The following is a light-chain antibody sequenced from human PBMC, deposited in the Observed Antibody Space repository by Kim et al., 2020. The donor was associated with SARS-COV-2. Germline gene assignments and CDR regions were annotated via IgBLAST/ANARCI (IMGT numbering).Light chain of an antibody. CDR1: QAISNY. CDR2: GAS. Sequence: ACVGDRVTIACRASQAISNYLAWYQVKPGRVPRLLIYGASTLQSGVPSRFSGGGSGTDFTLTISNLQPEDVATYYCQKYNSAPRTFGQGTKVDIK. CDR3: QKYNSAPRT. J-gene: IGKJ1*01. V-gene: IGKV1-27*01.